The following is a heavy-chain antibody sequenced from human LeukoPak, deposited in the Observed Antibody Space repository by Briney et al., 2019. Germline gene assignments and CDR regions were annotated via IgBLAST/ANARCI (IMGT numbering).Heavy chain of an antibody. D-gene: IGHD3-22*01. Sequence: SVKVSCKASGYTFTSYDINWVRQATGQGLEWMGGIIPIFGTANYAQKFQGRVTITADESTSTAYMELSSLRSEDTAVYYCARFPLVGRDYYDSSGYAPGPFDYWGQGTLVTVSS. CDR1: GYTFTSYD. V-gene: IGHV1-69*13. CDR3: ARFPLVGRDYYDSSGYAPGPFDY. CDR2: IIPIFGTA. J-gene: IGHJ4*02.